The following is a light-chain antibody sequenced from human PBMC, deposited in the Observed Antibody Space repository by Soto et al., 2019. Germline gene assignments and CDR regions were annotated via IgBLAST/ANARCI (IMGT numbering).Light chain of an antibody. V-gene: IGLV2-11*01. Sequence: QSALTQPRSVSGSPGQSVTISCTGTSSNVGAYNSVSWYQQHPDKAPKLMIYDVSQRPSGVPDRFSGSKSGNTASLTISGLQAEDEADYYCVSYTGTHIPVALGGGTKVTVL. CDR1: SSNVGAYNS. CDR2: DVS. J-gene: IGLJ2*01. CDR3: VSYTGTHIPVA.